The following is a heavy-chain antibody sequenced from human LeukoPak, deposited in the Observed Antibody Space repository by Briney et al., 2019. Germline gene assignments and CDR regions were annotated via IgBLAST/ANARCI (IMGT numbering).Heavy chain of an antibody. CDR2: IYYSGST. Sequence: SETLSLTCTVSGGSVSSGSYYWSWIRQPPGKGLEWIGYIYYSGSTNYNPSLKSRVTISVDTSKNQFSLKLSSVTGADTAVYYCARGKTILRFLEWLPDARVKKENWFDPWGQGTLVTVSS. J-gene: IGHJ5*02. CDR3: ARGKTILRFLEWLPDARVKKENWFDP. D-gene: IGHD3-3*01. CDR1: GGSVSSGSYY. V-gene: IGHV4-61*01.